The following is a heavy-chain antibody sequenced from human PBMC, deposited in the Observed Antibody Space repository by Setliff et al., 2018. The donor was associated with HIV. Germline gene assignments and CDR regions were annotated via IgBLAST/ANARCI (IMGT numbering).Heavy chain of an antibody. CDR3: ARRDGRSMNAFQI. V-gene: IGHV5-51*01. J-gene: IGHJ3*01. CDR1: GYSFTSYW. Sequence: HGESLKISCKGSGYSFTSYWIAWVRQKPGKGLEWMGMIYPRDSDTQYSPSFQGQVTISADKSISTAYLQWSSLKASDTATYYCARRDGRSMNAFQIWGPGTMVTVSS. D-gene: IGHD2-21*01. CDR2: IYPRDSDT.